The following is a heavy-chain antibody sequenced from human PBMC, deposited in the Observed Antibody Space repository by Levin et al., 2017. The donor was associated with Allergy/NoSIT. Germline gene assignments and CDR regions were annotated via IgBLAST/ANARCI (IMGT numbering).Heavy chain of an antibody. CDR2: INSDGSET. Sequence: LAGGSLRLSCAASGFTFGTYWMHWVRQAPGKGLVWVSRINSDGSETDYADSVKGRFTISRDNAKNTQFLQMNSLRAEDTAVYYCARGSSAYAFDIWGLGTMVTVSS. V-gene: IGHV3-74*01. D-gene: IGHD6-19*01. CDR3: ARGSSAYAFDI. J-gene: IGHJ3*02. CDR1: GFTFGTYW.